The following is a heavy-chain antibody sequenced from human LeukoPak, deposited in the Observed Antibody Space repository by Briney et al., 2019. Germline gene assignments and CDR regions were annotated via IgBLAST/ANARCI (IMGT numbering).Heavy chain of an antibody. Sequence: ASVKVSCKASGYTFTSYGISWVRQAPGQGLEWMGWISAYNGNTNYAQKLQGRVTMTTDTSTSTAYMELRSLRSDDTAVYYCARDPKIYDYVWGSYRYLPVSWFDPWGQGTLVTVSS. D-gene: IGHD3-16*02. CDR3: ARDPKIYDYVWGSYRYLPVSWFDP. V-gene: IGHV1-18*01. J-gene: IGHJ5*02. CDR1: GYTFTSYG. CDR2: ISAYNGNT.